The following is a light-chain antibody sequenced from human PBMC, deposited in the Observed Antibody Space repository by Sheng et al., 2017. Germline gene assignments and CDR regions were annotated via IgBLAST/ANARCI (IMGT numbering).Light chain of an antibody. CDR3: CSYAGIYTWV. CDR2: DVS. Sequence: QSALTQPRSVSGSPGESVTISCTGTSSDVGGYNYVSWYQQHPGKAPKLMTYDVSKRPSGVPDRFSGSKSGNTASLTISGLQAEDEADYYCCSYAGIYTWVFGRRDQADRP. CDR1: SSDVGGYNY. J-gene: IGLJ3*02. V-gene: IGLV2-11*01.